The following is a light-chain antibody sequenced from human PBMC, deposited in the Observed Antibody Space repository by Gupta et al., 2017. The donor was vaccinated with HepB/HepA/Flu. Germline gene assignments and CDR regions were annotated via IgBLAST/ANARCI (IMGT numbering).Light chain of an antibody. CDR2: AAS. J-gene: IGKJ5*01. V-gene: IGKV1-9*01. CDR3: QQVNSFSIA. CDR1: QGINND. Sequence: DKQLTQSPSFLSASVGDRFTITCRASQGINNDLAWLQQKPGKAPKLLIYAASTLQSGVPSRFSGSGSGTEFTLTISSLQPEDLPTYYCQQVNSFSIAFGQGTRLEIK.